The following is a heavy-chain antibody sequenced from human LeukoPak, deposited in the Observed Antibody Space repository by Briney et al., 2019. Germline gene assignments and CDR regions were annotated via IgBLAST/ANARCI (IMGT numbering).Heavy chain of an antibody. Sequence: GGSLRLSCAASGFTFSSYGMHWVCQAPGKGLEWVAFIRYDGSNKYYADSVKGRFTISRDNSKNTLYLQMNSLRAEDTAVYYCAKDREGIVVVIATSDYWGQGTLVTVSS. CDR2: IRYDGSNK. V-gene: IGHV3-30*02. D-gene: IGHD2-21*01. CDR3: AKDREGIVVVIATSDY. CDR1: GFTFSSYG. J-gene: IGHJ4*02.